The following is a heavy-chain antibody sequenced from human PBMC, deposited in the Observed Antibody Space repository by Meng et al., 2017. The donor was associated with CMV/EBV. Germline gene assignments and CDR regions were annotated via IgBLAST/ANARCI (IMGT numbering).Heavy chain of an antibody. CDR1: GYTFTSYG. J-gene: IGHJ4*02. CDR3: ARDDRIAARPPSIDY. CDR2: ISAYNGNT. D-gene: IGHD6-6*01. Sequence: ASAQVFCKASGYTFTSYGISWVRQAPGQGLEWMGWISAYNGNTNYAQKLQGRVTMTTDTSTSTAYMELRSLRADDTAVYYCARDDRIAARPPSIDYWGQGTMVTVSS. V-gene: IGHV1-18*01.